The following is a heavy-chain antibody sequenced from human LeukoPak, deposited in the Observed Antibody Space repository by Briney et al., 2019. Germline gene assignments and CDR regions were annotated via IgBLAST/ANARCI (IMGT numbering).Heavy chain of an antibody. Sequence: PGGSLRLSCAASGFTFSSYAMSWVRQAPGEGLEWVSAISGSGGSTYYADSVKGRFTISRDNSKNTLYLQMNSLRAEDTAVYYCAKDPFDSSGYSYFDYWGQGTLVTVSS. CDR2: ISGSGGST. CDR3: AKDPFDSSGYSYFDY. V-gene: IGHV3-23*01. J-gene: IGHJ4*02. D-gene: IGHD3-22*01. CDR1: GFTFSSYA.